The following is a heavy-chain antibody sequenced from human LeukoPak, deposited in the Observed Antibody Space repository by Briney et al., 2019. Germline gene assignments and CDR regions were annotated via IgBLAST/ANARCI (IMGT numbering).Heavy chain of an antibody. D-gene: IGHD5-18*01. J-gene: IGHJ5*02. V-gene: IGHV1-2*07. CDR1: GYTFTSYY. CDR2: INPHSGDT. CDR3: AREGGSSYGYAYH. Sequence: ASVKVSCKASGYTFTSYYMHWVRQAPGQGLEWMGWINPHSGDTNYAHKFQGRVTMTRDTSISIAYMELSSLKSDDTAVYYCAREGGSSYGYAYHWGQGTLVTVSS.